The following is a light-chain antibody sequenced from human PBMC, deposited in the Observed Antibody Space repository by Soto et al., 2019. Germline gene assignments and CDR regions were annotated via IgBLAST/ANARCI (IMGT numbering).Light chain of an antibody. CDR1: QSVSSD. CDR3: QQYNNWPRT. Sequence: EIVVTQSPATLSVSPGERATLSCRASQSVSSDLAWFQQKPGQAPNLLIYGASTRATGVPARFSGSGSGTEFTLTISSLLSEDFAVYYCQQYNNWPRTFGGGTKVEIK. V-gene: IGKV3-15*01. J-gene: IGKJ4*01. CDR2: GAS.